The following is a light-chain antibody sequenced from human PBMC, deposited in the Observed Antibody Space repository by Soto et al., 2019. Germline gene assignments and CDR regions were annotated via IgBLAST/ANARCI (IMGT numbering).Light chain of an antibody. Sequence: DIPMTQSPSSLSASVGDRVTITCRASQSLYSYLNWYQQKPGKAPKLLIYAASSLQSGVPSRFSGSGSGTDFTLTISSLQPEDFATYYCQQSYSTPVTFGGGTKVEIK. CDR3: QQSYSTPVT. J-gene: IGKJ4*01. CDR2: AAS. CDR1: QSLYSY. V-gene: IGKV1-39*01.